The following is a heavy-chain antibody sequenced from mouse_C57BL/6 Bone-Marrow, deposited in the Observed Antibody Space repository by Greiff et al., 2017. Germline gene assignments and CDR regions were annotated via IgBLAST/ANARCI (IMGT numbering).Heavy chain of an antibody. CDR1: GFSLTSYG. Sequence: QVQLKQSGPGLVQPSQSLSITCTVSGFSLTSYGVHWVRQSPGKGLEWLGVIWRGGSTDYNAAFMSRLSITTDNSKSQVFFKMNSLQADHTAIYYCAKGGDDYDWLWFAYWGKGTLVTVSA. CDR2: IWRGGST. CDR3: AKGGDDYDWLWFAY. V-gene: IGHV2-5*01. D-gene: IGHD2-4*01. J-gene: IGHJ3*01.